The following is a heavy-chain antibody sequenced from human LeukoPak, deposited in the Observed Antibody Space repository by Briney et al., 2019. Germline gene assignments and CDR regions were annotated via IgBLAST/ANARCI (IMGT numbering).Heavy chain of an antibody. CDR3: TRANGYGLIDY. CDR2: IYSSGST. D-gene: IGHD3-10*01. Sequence: SETLSLTCTVSGGSISSYYWNWVRQPAGKGLEWIGRIYSSGSTNYNPSLKSRVTISVDTSKNQFSLNLFSVTAADTAMYYCTRANGYGLIDYWGQGTLVTVSS. V-gene: IGHV4-4*07. CDR1: GGSISSYY. J-gene: IGHJ4*02.